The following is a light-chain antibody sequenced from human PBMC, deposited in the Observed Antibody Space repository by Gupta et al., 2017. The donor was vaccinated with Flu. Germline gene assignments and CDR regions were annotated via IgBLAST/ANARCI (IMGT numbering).Light chain of an antibody. J-gene: IGLJ1*01. CDR2: DDN. CDR3: GTWDSSLSVYV. V-gene: IGLV1-51*01. Sequence: SSSNIGNNYVSWYQQLPGTAPKLLIYDDNKRPSGIPDRFSGSKSGTSATLGITGLQTGDEADYYCGTWDSSLSVYVFGTGTKVTAL. CDR1: SSNIGNNY.